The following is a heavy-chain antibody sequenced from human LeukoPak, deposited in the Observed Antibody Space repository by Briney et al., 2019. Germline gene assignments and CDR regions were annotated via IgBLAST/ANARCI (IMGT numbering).Heavy chain of an antibody. CDR3: ARAWGYYDSSGYYNGLDY. CDR2: ISSSSSTI. CDR1: GFTFSSYS. D-gene: IGHD3-22*01. V-gene: IGHV3-48*02. Sequence: GGSLRLFCAASGFTFSSYSMNWVRQAPGKGLEWVSYISSSSSTIYYADSVKGRFTISRDNAKNSLYLQMNSLRDEDTAVYYCARAWGYYDSSGYYNGLDYWGQGTLVTVSS. J-gene: IGHJ4*02.